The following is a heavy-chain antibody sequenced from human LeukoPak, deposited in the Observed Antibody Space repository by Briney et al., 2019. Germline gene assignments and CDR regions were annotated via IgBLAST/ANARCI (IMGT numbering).Heavy chain of an antibody. V-gene: IGHV4-39*01. D-gene: IGHD6-25*01. Sequence: PSETLSLTCTVSGGSISSSSYYWGWIRQPPGKGLEWIGSIYYSGSTYYNPSLKSRVTISVDTSKNQFSLKLSSVTAADAAVYYCAREQRGNYFSYWGQGTLVTVSS. CDR1: GGSISSSSYY. J-gene: IGHJ4*02. CDR2: IYYSGST. CDR3: AREQRGNYFSY.